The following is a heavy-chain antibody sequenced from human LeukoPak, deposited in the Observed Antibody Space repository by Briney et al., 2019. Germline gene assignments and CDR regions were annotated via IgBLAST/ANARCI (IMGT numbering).Heavy chain of an antibody. D-gene: IGHD4-11*01. CDR3: VRDRGYSNFDY. CDR1: GFTFSNYW. CDR2: MKEDGSEI. V-gene: IGHV3-7*01. Sequence: GGSLRLSCATSGFTFSNYWMSWVRQAPGKGLEWVANMKEDGSEINYVDSVKGRFTISRDNAQDSLYLQMNSLRAEDTAVYYCVRDRGYSNFDYWGQGTLSPSPQ. J-gene: IGHJ4*02.